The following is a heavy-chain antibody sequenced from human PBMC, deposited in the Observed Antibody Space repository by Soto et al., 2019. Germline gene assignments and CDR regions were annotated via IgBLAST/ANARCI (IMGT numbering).Heavy chain of an antibody. CDR1: GFTFSSYA. V-gene: IGHV3-23*01. CDR2: ISGSGGST. D-gene: IGHD1-26*01. J-gene: IGHJ6*03. CDR3: AKDREGAEYYCYDMDV. Sequence: EVQLLESGGGLVQPGGSLRLSCAASGFTFSSYAMSWVRQAPGKGLEWVSAISGSGGSTYYADSVKGRFTISRDNSKNTLYLQMNSLRAEDTAVYYCAKDREGAEYYCYDMDVWGKGTPVTVSS.